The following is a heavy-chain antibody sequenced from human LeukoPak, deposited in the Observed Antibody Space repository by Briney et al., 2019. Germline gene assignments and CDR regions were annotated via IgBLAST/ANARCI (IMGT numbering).Heavy chain of an antibody. V-gene: IGHV3-7*01. CDR2: IKQDGSEK. Sequence: QAGGSLRLSCAVSGFSVSGYWMTWVRQAPGKGLKWVANIKQDGSEKNYVDSVKGRFTISRDNAENSLFLQMNSLRVEDTAVYYCARDVATYYYDSSGYPSPYGMDVWGQGTTVTVSS. CDR3: ARDVATYYYDSSGYPSPYGMDV. D-gene: IGHD3-22*01. J-gene: IGHJ6*02. CDR1: GFSVSGYW.